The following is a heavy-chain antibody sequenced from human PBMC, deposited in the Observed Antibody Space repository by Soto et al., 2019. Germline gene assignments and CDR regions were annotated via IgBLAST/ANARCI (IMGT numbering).Heavy chain of an antibody. Sequence: HLVDSGGGVVQPGRSLRLSCAASGFTFSNYGMHWVRQAPGKGLEWVAVISYDGSNKYYSDSVKGRFTISRDNSNNPVYLQMTSLRPEDTAVYFCVKDGSEHNSAWYAPSLDSWGQGTVVTVSS. V-gene: IGHV3-30*18. J-gene: IGHJ4*02. CDR3: VKDGSEHNSAWYAPSLDS. D-gene: IGHD6-19*01. CDR2: ISYDGSNK. CDR1: GFTFSNYG.